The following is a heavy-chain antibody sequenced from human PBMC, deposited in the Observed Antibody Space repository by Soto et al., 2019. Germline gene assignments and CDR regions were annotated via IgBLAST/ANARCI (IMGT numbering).Heavy chain of an antibody. CDR1: GGSISSGGYY. J-gene: IGHJ5*02. Sequence: SETLSLTCTVSGGSISSGGYYWSWIRQHPGKGLEWIGYIYYSGSTYYNPSLKSRVTISVDTSKNQFSLKLSSVTAADTAVYYCARVEGLAAAGGELDPWGQGTLVTVSS. CDR2: IYYSGST. CDR3: ARVEGLAAAGGELDP. V-gene: IGHV4-31*03. D-gene: IGHD6-13*01.